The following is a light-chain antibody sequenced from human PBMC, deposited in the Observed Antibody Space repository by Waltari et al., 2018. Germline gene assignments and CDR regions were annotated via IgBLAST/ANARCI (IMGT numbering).Light chain of an antibody. CDR3: QKYGTLPAT. V-gene: IGKV3-20*01. CDR1: QSVSRW. CDR2: GAS. Sequence: EIVLTQSPGTLSLSPGERATLSCRASQSVSRWLAWYQRKHGQAPRLLIYGASSRATGIPDRFSGSGSGTDFSLTISRLEPEDFAVYYCQKYGTLPATFGQGTKVEIK. J-gene: IGKJ1*01.